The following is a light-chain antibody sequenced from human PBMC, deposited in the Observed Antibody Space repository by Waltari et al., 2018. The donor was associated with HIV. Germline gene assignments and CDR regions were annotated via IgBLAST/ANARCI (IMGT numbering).Light chain of an antibody. Sequence: DIQMTQSPSTLSASVGDRVTITCRASQSITNWLAWYQQKPGKAPKLLIYKASSLESGVPSRFSGSGSGTEFTLTISSLQPDDFASYYCQNYNSYWTFGQGTKVEIK. CDR3: QNYNSYWT. CDR2: KAS. V-gene: IGKV1-5*03. CDR1: QSITNW. J-gene: IGKJ1*01.